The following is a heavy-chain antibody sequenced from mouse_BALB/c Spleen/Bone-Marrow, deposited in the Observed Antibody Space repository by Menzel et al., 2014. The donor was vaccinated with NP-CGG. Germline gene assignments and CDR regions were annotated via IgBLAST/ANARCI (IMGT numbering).Heavy chain of an antibody. CDR1: GFTFSSFG. V-gene: IGHV5-17*02. CDR3: ARSTMITTGYYYAMDY. Sequence: EVQLQESGGGLVQPGGSRKVSCAASGFTFSSFGMHWVRQAPEKGLEWVAYISSGSSTFYYADTVKGRFTISRDNPKNTLFLQMTSLRSEDTAMYYCARSTMITTGYYYAMDYWGQGTSVTVSS. D-gene: IGHD2-4*01. J-gene: IGHJ4*01. CDR2: ISSGSSTF.